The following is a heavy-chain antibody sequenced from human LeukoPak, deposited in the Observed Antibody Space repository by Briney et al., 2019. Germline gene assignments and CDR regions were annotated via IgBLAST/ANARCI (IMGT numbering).Heavy chain of an antibody. D-gene: IGHD3-3*01. Sequence: PSETLSLTCTVSGGSTSSYYWSWIRQPPGKGLEWIGYIYYSGSTNYNPSLKSRVTISVDTSKNQFSLKLSSVTAADTAVYYCARRYAGIYDFWSGPYFDYWGQGTLVTVSS. CDR2: IYYSGST. V-gene: IGHV4-59*08. J-gene: IGHJ4*02. CDR1: GGSTSSYY. CDR3: ARRYAGIYDFWSGPYFDY.